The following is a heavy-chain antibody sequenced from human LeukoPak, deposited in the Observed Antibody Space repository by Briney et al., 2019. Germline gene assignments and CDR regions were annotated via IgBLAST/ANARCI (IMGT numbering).Heavy chain of an antibody. J-gene: IGHJ4*02. CDR1: GYTFTGYY. D-gene: IGHD3-22*01. CDR3: ARGKSYYDRFPHFDY. Sequence: EASVKVSCTASGYTFTGYYMHWVRQAPGQGLEWMGCINPNSGGTNYAQKFQGRVTMTRDTSISTAYMELSRLRSDDTAVYYCARGKSYYDRFPHFDYWGQGTLVTVSS. V-gene: IGHV1-2*02. CDR2: INPNSGGT.